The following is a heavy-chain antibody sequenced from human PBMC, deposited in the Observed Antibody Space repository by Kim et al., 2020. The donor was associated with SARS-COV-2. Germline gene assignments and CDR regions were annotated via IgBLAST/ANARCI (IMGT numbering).Heavy chain of an antibody. D-gene: IGHD4-17*01. Sequence: YNPSLKSRVTISVDKSKNQFSLKLSSVTAADTAVYYCAGVPAYGDQTFDYWGQGTLVTVSS. J-gene: IGHJ4*02. CDR3: AGVPAYGDQTFDY. V-gene: IGHV4-4*02.